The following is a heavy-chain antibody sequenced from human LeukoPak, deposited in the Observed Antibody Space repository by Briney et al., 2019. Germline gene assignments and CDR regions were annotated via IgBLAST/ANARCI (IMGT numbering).Heavy chain of an antibody. CDR3: AVGYSSTWYHFEY. Sequence: PGGSLRLSCAASGFSFSSYWMSWVRQVPGKGLEWVANIKQDGSEKYYVDSVKGRFTISRDNAKNSLYLQMNSLRAEDTAVYYCAVGYSSTWYHFEYWGQGTLVTVSS. V-gene: IGHV3-7*03. J-gene: IGHJ4*02. CDR1: GFSFSSYW. CDR2: IKQDGSEK. D-gene: IGHD6-13*01.